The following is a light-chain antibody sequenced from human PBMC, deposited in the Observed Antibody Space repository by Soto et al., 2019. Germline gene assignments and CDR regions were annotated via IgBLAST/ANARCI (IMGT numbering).Light chain of an antibody. Sequence: EIVLTQSPATLSLSPGERATLSCRASQSVSSYLAWYQQKPGQAPRLLIYDASNRATGIPARFSGSGSGTDFTLTISRLEPEDFAVYYCQQRSNWPPPTSGGGTKVEIK. CDR3: QQRSNWPPPT. J-gene: IGKJ4*01. CDR2: DAS. CDR1: QSVSSY. V-gene: IGKV3-11*01.